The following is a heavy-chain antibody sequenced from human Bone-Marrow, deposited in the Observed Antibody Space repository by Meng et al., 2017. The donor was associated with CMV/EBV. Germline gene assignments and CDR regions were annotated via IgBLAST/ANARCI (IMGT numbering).Heavy chain of an antibody. Sequence: SVKVSCKASGGTFSSYAISWVRQAPGQGLEWMGGIIPILGIANYAQKFQGRVTMTRDTSTSTVYMELSSLRSEDTAVYYCARGHFVMRRMWELRDWFDPWGQGTLVTVSS. D-gene: IGHD1-26*01. CDR1: GGTFSSYA. V-gene: IGHV1-69*10. CDR2: IIPILGIA. CDR3: ARGHFVMRRMWELRDWFDP. J-gene: IGHJ5*02.